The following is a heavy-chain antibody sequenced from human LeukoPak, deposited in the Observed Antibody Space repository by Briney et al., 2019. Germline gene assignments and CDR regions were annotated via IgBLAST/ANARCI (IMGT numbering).Heavy chain of an antibody. CDR2: ITSSSSYI. CDR1: GFTFSNYN. Sequence: PGGSLGLSCAASGFTFSNYNMTWVRQAPGKGLEWVSSITSSSSYIYYADSVKGRFTISRDNAKNSLYLQMNSLRAEDTAVYYCASVDSSGYDAFDIWGQGTMVTVSS. D-gene: IGHD3-22*01. CDR3: ASVDSSGYDAFDI. V-gene: IGHV3-21*01. J-gene: IGHJ3*02.